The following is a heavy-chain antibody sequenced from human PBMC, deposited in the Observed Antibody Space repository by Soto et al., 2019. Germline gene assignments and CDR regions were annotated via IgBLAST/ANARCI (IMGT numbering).Heavy chain of an antibody. V-gene: IGHV4-31*03. CDR1: GGSISSGGYY. CDR2: IYYSGST. CDR3: ARDQYYYDSSGYILGAFDI. Sequence: SETLSLTCTVSGGSISSGGYYWSWIRQHPGKGLEWIGYIYYSGSTYYNPSLKSRVTISVDTSKNQFSLKLSSVTAADTAVYYCARDQYYYDSSGYILGAFDIWGQGTMVTVSS. J-gene: IGHJ3*02. D-gene: IGHD3-22*01.